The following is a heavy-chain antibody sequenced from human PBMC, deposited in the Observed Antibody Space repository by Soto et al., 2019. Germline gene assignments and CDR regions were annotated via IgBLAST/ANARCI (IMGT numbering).Heavy chain of an antibody. CDR2: ISYDGNNK. J-gene: IGHJ6*02. CDR3: AKGGSLNYLTCHYSYATHV. D-gene: IGHD3-10*01. Sequence: SLRLSCAASGFSLSNNGMHWVRQAPGKGLEWVAVISYDGNNKYYADSVKGRFTFSRDNSKNTVYLEMNNLRAEDTAMYYCAKGGSLNYLTCHYSYATHVSGQATTVTCSS. V-gene: IGHV3-30*18. CDR1: GFSLSNNG.